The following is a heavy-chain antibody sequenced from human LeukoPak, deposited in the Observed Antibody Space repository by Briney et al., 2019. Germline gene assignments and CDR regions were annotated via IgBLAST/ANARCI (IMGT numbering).Heavy chain of an antibody. J-gene: IGHJ4*02. CDR2: ISGSGDST. CDR3: ANWGAYVVVTLPIDY. V-gene: IGHV3-23*01. Sequence: PGGSLRLSCAASGFTFSSYAMSWVRQAPGKGLEWVSAISGSGDSTYYADSVKGRFTISRDNAKNTLYLQMNSLRAEDTAVYYCANWGAYVVVTLPIDYWGQGTLVTVSS. D-gene: IGHD2-21*02. CDR1: GFTFSSYA.